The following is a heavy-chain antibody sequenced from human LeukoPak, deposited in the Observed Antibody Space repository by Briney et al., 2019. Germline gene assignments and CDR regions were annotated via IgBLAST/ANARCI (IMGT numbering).Heavy chain of an antibody. Sequence: PGGSLRLSCAASAFTFRSYAMSWVRQAPGQGLEWVSTISGSGVSTHYADSVKGRFTISRDNSKNTLYLQMNSLRAEDTAVYYCAKVSRGYSSSWSDAFDIWGQGTMVTVSS. CDR3: AKVSRGYSSSWSDAFDI. J-gene: IGHJ3*02. CDR1: AFTFRSYA. CDR2: ISGSGVST. D-gene: IGHD6-13*01. V-gene: IGHV3-23*01.